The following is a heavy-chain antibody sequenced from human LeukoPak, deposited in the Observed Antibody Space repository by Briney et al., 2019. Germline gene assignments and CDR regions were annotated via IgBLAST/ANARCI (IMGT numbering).Heavy chain of an antibody. CDR1: GDSIGSGGYY. CDR3: ARSPIRGGPYFDF. CDR2: FFHGGAT. D-gene: IGHD2-15*01. Sequence: SQTLSLTCVVSGDSIGSGGYYWTWIRQPPGKGLEWIGNFFHGGATNFNPSLKGRVSISVDRSNNQFSLKVNYVTVADTGVYFCARSPIRGGPYFDFWGPGARVTVS. V-gene: IGHV4-30-2*01. J-gene: IGHJ4*02.